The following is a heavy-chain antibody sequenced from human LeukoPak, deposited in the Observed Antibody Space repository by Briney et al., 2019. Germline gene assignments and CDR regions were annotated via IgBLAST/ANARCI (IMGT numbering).Heavy chain of an antibody. CDR1: GDSITAGNYY. V-gene: IGHV4-39*01. CDR3: ARVGPFFDY. J-gene: IGHJ4*02. Sequence: PSETLSLTCSVSGDSITAGNYYWGWVRQPPGKGLEWIASISYSANSYYTPSPKSRVSTSIDPSTNQFSLRLRSVTAADTAVYYCARVGPFFDYWGQGTLVAVSS. CDR2: ISYSANS.